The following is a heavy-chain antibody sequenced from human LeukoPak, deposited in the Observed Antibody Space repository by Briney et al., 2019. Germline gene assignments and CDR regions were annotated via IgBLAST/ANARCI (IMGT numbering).Heavy chain of an antibody. CDR3: AKGPPGWVRGVFDY. V-gene: IGHV3-23*01. CDR1: RFTYRLYD. CDR2: FSGSGDST. J-gene: IGHJ4*02. D-gene: IGHD3-10*01. Sequence: GVSLSLPCGASRFTYRLYDERGAPGSPGRGGEWVSGFSGSGDSTYYADSVKGRFTISRDNAKNSLYLQMNSLRAEDTAVYYCAKGPPGWVRGVFDYWGQGTLVTVSS.